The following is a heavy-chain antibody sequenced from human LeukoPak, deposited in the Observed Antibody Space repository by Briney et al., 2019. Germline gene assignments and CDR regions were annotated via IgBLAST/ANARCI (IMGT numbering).Heavy chain of an antibody. CDR2: VSNDGSNK. V-gene: IGHV3-30*03. CDR1: GFTFSTYG. D-gene: IGHD1-26*01. Sequence: PGGSLRLSCAASGFTFSTYGIHWVRQAPGKGLEWVAVVSNDGSNKYYADSVKGRFTISRDNAKNSLYLQMNSLRAEDTAVYYCARAGSYPYYYYGMDVWGQGTTVTVSS. J-gene: IGHJ6*02. CDR3: ARAGSYPYYYYGMDV.